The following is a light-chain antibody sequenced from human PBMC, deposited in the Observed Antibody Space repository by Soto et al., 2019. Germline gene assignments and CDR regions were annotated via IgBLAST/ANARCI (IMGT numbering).Light chain of an antibody. CDR3: CPYVGATTYV. CDR1: SSTVGGFNV. J-gene: IGLJ1*01. Sequence: QSVLTQPASVSGSPGQSITISCTGTSSTVGGFNVVSWYQQHPGKAPKVIIYEGIKRPSGVSNRFSGSNSGSTASLTISGLQAEDEADYDCCPYVGATTYVFGTGTKVTV. CDR2: EGI. V-gene: IGLV2-23*01.